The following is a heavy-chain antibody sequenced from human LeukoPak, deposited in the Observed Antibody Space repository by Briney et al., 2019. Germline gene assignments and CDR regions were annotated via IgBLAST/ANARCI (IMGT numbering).Heavy chain of an antibody. CDR2: IYTSGST. CDR3: ARGSKGYIAARPLDAFDI. V-gene: IGHV4-61*02. CDR1: GGSISSGSYY. J-gene: IGHJ3*02. D-gene: IGHD6-6*01. Sequence: TLXLTCTVSGGSISSGSYYWSWIRQPAGKGLEWIGRIYTSGSTNYNPSLKSRVTISVDTSKNQFSLKLSSVTAADTAVYYCARGSKGYIAARPLDAFDIWGQGTMVTVSS.